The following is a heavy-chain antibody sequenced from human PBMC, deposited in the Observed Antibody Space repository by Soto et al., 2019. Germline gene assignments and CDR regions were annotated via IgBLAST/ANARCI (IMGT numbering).Heavy chain of an antibody. J-gene: IGHJ6*02. Sequence: PAGSLRLSCAASVFTFSHNFMNGVRQAPGKGLEWVSVIYSGGSTYYVDSVKGRFTISRDNAKNSLYLQMNSLRAEDTAVYYCARDRGKVPAAYYGMDVWGQGTTVTVSS. V-gene: IGHV3-53*01. CDR2: IYSGGST. CDR3: ARDRGKVPAAYYGMDV. CDR1: VFTFSHNF. D-gene: IGHD2-2*01.